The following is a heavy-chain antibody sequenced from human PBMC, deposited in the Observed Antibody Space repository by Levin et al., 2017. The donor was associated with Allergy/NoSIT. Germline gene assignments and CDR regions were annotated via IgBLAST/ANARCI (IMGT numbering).Heavy chain of an antibody. CDR3: ARGVGATDAFDI. D-gene: IGHD1-26*01. Sequence: PGESLKISCAASGFTFSDYYMSWIRQAPGKGLEWVSYISSSGSTIYYADSVKGRFTISRDNAKNSLYLQMNSLRAEDTAVYYCARGVGATDAFDIWGQGTMVTVSS. CDR2: ISSSGSTI. V-gene: IGHV3-11*01. J-gene: IGHJ3*02. CDR1: GFTFSDYY.